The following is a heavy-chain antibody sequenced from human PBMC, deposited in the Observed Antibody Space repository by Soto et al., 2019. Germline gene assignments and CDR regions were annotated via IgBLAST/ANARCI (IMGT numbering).Heavy chain of an antibody. V-gene: IGHV3-30-3*01. CDR3: ARGGSSKPVYYYYGMDV. Sequence: QVQLVESGGGVVQPGRSLRLSCAASGFTFSSYAMHWVRQAPGKGLEWVAVISYDGSNKYYADSVKGRFTISRDNSKNTLYLQMNSLRAEYTAVYYRARGGSSKPVYYYYGMDVWGQGTTVTVSS. J-gene: IGHJ6*02. D-gene: IGHD1-26*01. CDR2: ISYDGSNK. CDR1: GFTFSSYA.